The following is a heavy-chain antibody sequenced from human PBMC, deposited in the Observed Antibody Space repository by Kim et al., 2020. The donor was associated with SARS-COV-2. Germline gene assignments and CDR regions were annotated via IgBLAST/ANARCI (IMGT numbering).Heavy chain of an antibody. D-gene: IGHD5-18*01. CDR2: ISYDGSNK. CDR1: GFTFSSYG. CDR3: AKAFGYNTVRLPFDY. Sequence: GGSLRLSCAASGFTFSSYGMHWVRQAPGKGLEWVAVISYDGSNKYYADSVKGRFTISRDNSKNTLYLQMNSLRAEDTAVYYCAKAFGYNTVRLPFDYLG. V-gene: IGHV3-30*18. J-gene: IGHJ4*01.